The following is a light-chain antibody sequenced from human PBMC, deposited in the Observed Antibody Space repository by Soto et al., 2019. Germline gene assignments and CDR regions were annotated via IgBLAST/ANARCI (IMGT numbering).Light chain of an antibody. J-gene: IGKJ1*01. Sequence: EIVLTQSPGTLSLSPGERATLSCRASQGVSIRYLAWYQQRPGQPPKLLIYGASTRATGIPDRFSGSGSEADFTLTITRLEPEDFVVYYCQQYGSSPLTFGQGTKVEIK. CDR3: QQYGSSPLT. V-gene: IGKV3-20*01. CDR1: QGVSIRY. CDR2: GAS.